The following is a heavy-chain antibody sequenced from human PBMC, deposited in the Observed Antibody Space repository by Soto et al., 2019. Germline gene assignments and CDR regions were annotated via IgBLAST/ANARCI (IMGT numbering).Heavy chain of an antibody. J-gene: IGHJ4*02. CDR1: GGTFSSYA. D-gene: IGHD2-21*02. V-gene: IGHV1-69*13. Sequence: SVKVSCKASGGTFSSYAISWVRQAPGQGLEWMGGIIPIFGTANYAQKFQGRVTITADESTSTAYMELSSLRSEDTAVYYCASAPGCGGDCYSFDYWGQGTLVTVSS. CDR3: ASAPGCGGDCYSFDY. CDR2: IIPIFGTA.